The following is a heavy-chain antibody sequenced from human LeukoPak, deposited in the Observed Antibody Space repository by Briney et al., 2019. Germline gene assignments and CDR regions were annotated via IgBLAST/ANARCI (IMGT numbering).Heavy chain of an antibody. CDR3: AREDSEYSSSPPLDY. D-gene: IGHD6-6*01. V-gene: IGHV4-34*01. CDR2: INHSGST. J-gene: IGHJ4*02. Sequence: SETLSLTCAVYGGSFSGYYWSWIRQPPGKGLEWIGEINHSGSTNYNPSLKSRVTISVDKSKNQFSLKLSSVTAADTAVYYCAREDSEYSSSPPLDYWGQGTLVTVSS. CDR1: GGSFSGYY.